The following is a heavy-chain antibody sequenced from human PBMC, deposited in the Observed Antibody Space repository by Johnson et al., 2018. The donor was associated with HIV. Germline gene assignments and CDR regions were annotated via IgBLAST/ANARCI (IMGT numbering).Heavy chain of an antibody. Sequence: QVQLVESGGGLVTPGGSLRLSCAASGFTFGDYHMNWIRQAPGKGLEWVSYISSNTNAIYYADSVKGRFTLSRDNAKNSLYLQINSLRAEDTAVYYCARGGEGGSYSWAADAFDIWGQGTMVTVSS. CDR3: ARGGEGGSYSWAADAFDI. D-gene: IGHD1-26*01. CDR2: ISSNTNAI. J-gene: IGHJ3*02. CDR1: GFTFGDYH. V-gene: IGHV3-11*04.